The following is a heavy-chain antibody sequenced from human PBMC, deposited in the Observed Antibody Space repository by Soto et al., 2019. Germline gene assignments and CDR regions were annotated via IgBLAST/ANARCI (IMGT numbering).Heavy chain of an antibody. V-gene: IGHV4-59*08. D-gene: IGHD3-9*01. Sequence: SETLSLTCTVSGGSITSYNWNWLRQPPGKALEWIGYVYNSGSTNYNPSLKSRVTISVDTSKNQFSLKLSSVTAADTAVYYCARHDWAKPFDYWGQGTLVTVS. J-gene: IGHJ4*02. CDR2: VYNSGST. CDR3: ARHDWAKPFDY. CDR1: GGSITSYN.